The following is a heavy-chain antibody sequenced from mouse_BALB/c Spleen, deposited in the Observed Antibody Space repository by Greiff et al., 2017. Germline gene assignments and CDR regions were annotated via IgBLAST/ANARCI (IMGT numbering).Heavy chain of an antibody. V-gene: IGHV7-3*02. J-gene: IGHJ4*01. Sequence: EVQVVESGGGLVQPGGSLRLSCATSGFTFTDYYMSWVRQPPGKALEWLGFIRNKANGYTTEYSASVKGRFTISRDNSQSILYLQMNTLRAEDSATYYCARGYYAMDYWGQGTSVTVSS. CDR3: ARGYYAMDY. CDR1: GFTFTDYY. CDR2: IRNKANGYTT.